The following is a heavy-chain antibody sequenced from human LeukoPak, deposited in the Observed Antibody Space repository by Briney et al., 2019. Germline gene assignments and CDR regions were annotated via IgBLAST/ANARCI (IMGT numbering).Heavy chain of an antibody. CDR2: MNPNSGDT. V-gene: IGHV1-8*01. CDR3: ARALPFAVLRYFDWLRD. J-gene: IGHJ4*02. D-gene: IGHD3-9*01. CDR1: GYTFTGYD. Sequence: GASVKVSCKTSGYTFTGYDINWVRQATGQGLEWMGWMNPNSGDTGYAQKFQGRVTMTRNTSISTAYMELSSLRSEDTAVYYCARALPFAVLRYFDWLRDWGQGTLVTVSS.